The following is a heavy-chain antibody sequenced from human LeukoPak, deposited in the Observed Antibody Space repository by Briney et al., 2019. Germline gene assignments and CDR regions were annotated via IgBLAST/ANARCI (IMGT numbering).Heavy chain of an antibody. V-gene: IGHV3-48*04. Sequence: GGSLRLSCAASGFTFSSYSMNWVRQAPGKGLEWVSYISSSGSTIYYADSVKGRFTISRDNAKNSLYLQMNSLRAEDTAVYYCANMYYDILTDYYTNYFDYWGQGTLVTVSS. CDR2: ISSSGSTI. D-gene: IGHD3-9*01. CDR3: ANMYYDILTDYYTNYFDY. CDR1: GFTFSSYS. J-gene: IGHJ4*02.